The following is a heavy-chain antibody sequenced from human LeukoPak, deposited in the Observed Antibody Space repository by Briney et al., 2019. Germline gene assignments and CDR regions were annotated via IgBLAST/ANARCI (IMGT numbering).Heavy chain of an antibody. J-gene: IGHJ4*02. CDR1: GYTFTGYY. CDR2: INPNSGGT. CDR3: ASSITMIVVVTPAPNFDY. D-gene: IGHD3-22*01. Sequence: ASVKVSCKASGYTFTGYYMHWVRQAPGQGLEWMGWINPNSGGTNYAQKFQGRVTMTRDTSTSTAYMELSRLRSDDTAVYYCASSITMIVVVTPAPNFDYWGQGTLVTVSS. V-gene: IGHV1-2*02.